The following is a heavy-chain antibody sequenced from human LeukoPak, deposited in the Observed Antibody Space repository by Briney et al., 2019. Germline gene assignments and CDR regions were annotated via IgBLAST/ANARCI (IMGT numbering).Heavy chain of an antibody. J-gene: IGHJ4*02. CDR3: ARVIGNMVRGVILVY. V-gene: IGHV1-8*01. D-gene: IGHD3-10*01. CDR2: MNPNSGNT. CDR1: GYTFTSYD. Sequence: ASVKVSCKASGYTFTSYDINWVRQATGQGLEWMGWMNPNSGNTGYAQKFQGRVTMTRNTSISTDYMELGSLRSEDTAVDYCARVIGNMVRGVILVYWGRGTLVTVSS.